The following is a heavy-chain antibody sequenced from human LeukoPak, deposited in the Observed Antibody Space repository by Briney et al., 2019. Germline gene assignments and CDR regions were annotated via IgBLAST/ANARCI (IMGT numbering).Heavy chain of an antibody. V-gene: IGHV3-23*01. CDR2: ISGSGGST. D-gene: IGHD1-14*01. J-gene: IGHJ4*02. Sequence: SGGSLRLSCAASGFTFSSYAMSWVRQAPGKGLEWVSAISGSGGSTYYADSVKGRFTISRDNSKNTLYLQMNSLRAEDTAVYYCAKVIGVPEPAALDYWGQGTLVTVSS. CDR3: AKVIGVPEPAALDY. CDR1: GFTFSSYA.